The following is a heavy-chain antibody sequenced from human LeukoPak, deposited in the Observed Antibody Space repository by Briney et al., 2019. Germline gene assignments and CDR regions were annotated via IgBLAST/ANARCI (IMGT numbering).Heavy chain of an antibody. D-gene: IGHD5-12*01. J-gene: IGHJ4*02. Sequence: GWALTLSCTASGFTFSESWRSWVRQAPGKGRGSVGRIKKKKGGGTTDYDAPVKDRFTISRDDSEDTMYLRMNSLKIEYTAVYYCATGVGTIDFWDQGTLLTVSS. V-gene: IGHV3-15*01. CDR3: ATGVGTIDF. CDR1: GFTFSESW. CDR2: IKKKKGGGTT.